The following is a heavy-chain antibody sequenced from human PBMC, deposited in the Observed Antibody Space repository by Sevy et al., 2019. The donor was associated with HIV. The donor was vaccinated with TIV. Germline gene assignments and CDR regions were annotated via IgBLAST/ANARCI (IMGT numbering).Heavy chain of an antibody. D-gene: IGHD3-22*01. CDR2: IFPDDSDT. CDR3: ATSGAGYVDSSGYYVY. CDR1: GYSFTSHW. Sequence: GESLKISCQGSGYSFTSHWIGWVRHMPGKGLEWMGIIFPDDSDTRYSPSFQGQVTFSADKSINTAYLQWSSLKASDTARYYCATSGAGYVDSSGYYVYWGQGTLVTVSS. V-gene: IGHV5-51*01. J-gene: IGHJ4*02.